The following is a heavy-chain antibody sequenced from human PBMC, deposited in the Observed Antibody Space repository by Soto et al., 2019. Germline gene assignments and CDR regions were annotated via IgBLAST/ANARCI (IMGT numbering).Heavy chain of an antibody. V-gene: IGHV3-74*01. Sequence: PGGSLRLSYAASGFSFSTYWMHWFRQAPGKGLVWVSRINSDGSSTTYADSVKGRLTISRDNAKNTLYLQMNGLRAEDTAVYYCARWFTYGNFDYFDYWAQGTQVTVS. CDR2: INSDGSST. CDR3: ARWFTYGNFDYFDY. J-gene: IGHJ4*02. D-gene: IGHD3-10*01. CDR1: GFSFSTYW.